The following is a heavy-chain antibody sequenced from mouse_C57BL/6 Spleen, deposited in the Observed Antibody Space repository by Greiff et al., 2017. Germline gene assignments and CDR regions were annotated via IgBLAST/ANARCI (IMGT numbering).Heavy chain of an antibody. Sequence: QVQLQQSGAELARPGASVKLSCKASGYTFTSYGISWVKQRTGQGLEWIGEIYPRSGNTYYNEKFKGKATLTADKSSSTAYMELRSLTSEDSAVYFCAKGGYYYGSSYEYFDYWGQGTTLTVSS. CDR1: GYTFTSYG. CDR2: IYPRSGNT. V-gene: IGHV1-81*01. D-gene: IGHD1-1*01. J-gene: IGHJ2*01. CDR3: AKGGYYYGSSYEYFDY.